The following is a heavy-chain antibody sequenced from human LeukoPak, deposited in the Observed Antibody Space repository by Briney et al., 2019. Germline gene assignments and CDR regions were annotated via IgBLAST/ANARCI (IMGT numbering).Heavy chain of an antibody. J-gene: IGHJ4*02. CDR1: GFTFSDYA. V-gene: IGHV3-23*01. Sequence: PGGTLRLSCTVSGFTFSDYAISWVRPAPGKELEGVLSISGSGAGTYYADSVKGRFTISRDISKNTLYVQMKNLRVEDTAVYYCARNGRNIAATGYYFHYWGQGTLVTVSS. CDR3: ARNGRNIAATGYYFHY. D-gene: IGHD6-13*01. CDR2: ISGSGAGT.